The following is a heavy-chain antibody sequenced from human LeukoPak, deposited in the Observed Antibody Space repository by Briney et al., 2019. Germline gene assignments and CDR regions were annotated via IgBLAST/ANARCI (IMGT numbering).Heavy chain of an antibody. CDR2: INPNSGGT. V-gene: IGHV1-2*02. CDR1: GYTFTGYY. D-gene: IGHD3-10*01. J-gene: IGHJ6*02. CDR3: VLSTYYYGSGSRRYYYGMDV. Sequence: ASVKVSCKASGYTFTGYYMHWVRQAPGQGLEWMGWINPNSGGTNYAQKFQGRVTMTRDTSISTAYMELSRLRSDDTAVYYCVLSTYYYGSGSRRYYYGMDVWGQGTTVAVSS.